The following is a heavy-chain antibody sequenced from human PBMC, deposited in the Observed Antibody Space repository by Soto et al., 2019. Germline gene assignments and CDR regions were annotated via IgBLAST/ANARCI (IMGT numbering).Heavy chain of an antibody. CDR3: ATATYYDFWSPDAFDI. J-gene: IGHJ3*02. D-gene: IGHD3-3*01. CDR2: FDPEDGET. CDR1: GYAITVLS. Sequence: ASVKVSWKVSGYAITVLSMHWVRQAPGKGLEWMGGFDPEDGETIYAQKFQGRVTMTEDTSTDTAYMELSSLRSEDTAVYYCATATYYDFWSPDAFDIWGQGTMVTVSS. V-gene: IGHV1-24*01.